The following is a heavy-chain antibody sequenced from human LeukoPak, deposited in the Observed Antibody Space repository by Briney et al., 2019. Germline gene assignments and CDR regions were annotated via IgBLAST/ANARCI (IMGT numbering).Heavy chain of an antibody. V-gene: IGHV3-30*18. CDR3: AKDWNVDMVLTAVGDC. Sequence: GGSLRLSCAASGFTFSSFGMHWVRQVPGKGLECLVVISYDGRNKYYAESVRGRFTISRDNSESTLYLQMNSLRAEDTAVYYCAKDWNVDMVLTAVGDCWGQGTLVTVSS. CDR1: GFTFSSFG. CDR2: ISYDGRNK. J-gene: IGHJ4*02. D-gene: IGHD5-12*01.